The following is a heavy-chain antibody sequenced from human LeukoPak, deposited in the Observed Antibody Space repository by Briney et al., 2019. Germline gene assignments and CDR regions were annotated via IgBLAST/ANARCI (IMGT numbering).Heavy chain of an antibody. CDR2: ISWNSGSI. CDR3: AKAVIWSYGSIFDY. V-gene: IGHV3-9*01. CDR1: GFTFDDYA. J-gene: IGHJ4*02. D-gene: IGHD5-18*01. Sequence: GGSLRLSCAASGFTFDDYARHWVRQAQGKGLEWVSGISWNSGSIGYADSVKGRFTISRDNAKNSLYLQMNSLRAEDTALYYCAKAVIWSYGSIFDYWGQGTLVTVSS.